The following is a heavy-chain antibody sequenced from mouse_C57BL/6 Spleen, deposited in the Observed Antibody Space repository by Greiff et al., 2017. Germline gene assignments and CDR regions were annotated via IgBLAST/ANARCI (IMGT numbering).Heavy chain of an antibody. CDR1: GYTFTSYG. D-gene: IGHD1-1*02. CDR3: ARYGGDAGFAY. Sequence: QVQLQQSGAELARPGASVKLSCKASGYTFTSYGISWVKQRTGQGLEWIGEIYPRSGNTYYNEKFKGKATLTADKSSSTSYMELHSLTSEDSAVYFCARYGGDAGFAYWGQGTLVTVSA. V-gene: IGHV1-81*01. J-gene: IGHJ3*01. CDR2: IYPRSGNT.